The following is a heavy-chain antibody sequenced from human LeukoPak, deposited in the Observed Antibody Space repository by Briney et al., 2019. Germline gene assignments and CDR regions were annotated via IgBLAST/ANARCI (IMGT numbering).Heavy chain of an antibody. V-gene: IGHV3-21*01. Sequence: GGSLRPSCAASGFTFSSYSMNWVRQAPGKGLEWVSSISSSSSYIYYADSVKGRFTISRDNAKNSLYLQMNSLRAEDTAVYYCASDPDSYSSSWYYYYYYMDVWGKGTTVTVSS. D-gene: IGHD6-13*01. CDR2: ISSSSSYI. CDR3: ASDPDSYSSSWYYYYYYMDV. J-gene: IGHJ6*03. CDR1: GFTFSSYS.